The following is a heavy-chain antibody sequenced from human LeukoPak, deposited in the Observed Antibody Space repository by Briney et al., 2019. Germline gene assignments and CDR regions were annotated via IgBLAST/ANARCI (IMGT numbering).Heavy chain of an antibody. CDR1: GYIFTSYW. V-gene: IGHV5-51*01. Sequence: GESLKISCKGSGYIFTSYWIGWVRQMPGKGLEWMGIIYPGDSDTRYSPSFQGQVTISADKSISTAYLQWSSLKASDTAMYYCARLYYYDSSGYKGYYFDYWGQGTLVTVSS. CDR2: IYPGDSDT. J-gene: IGHJ4*02. CDR3: ARLYYYDSSGYKGYYFDY. D-gene: IGHD3-22*01.